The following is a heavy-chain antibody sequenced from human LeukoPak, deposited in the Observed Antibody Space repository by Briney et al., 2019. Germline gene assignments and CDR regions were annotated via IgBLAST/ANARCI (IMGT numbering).Heavy chain of an antibody. CDR2: IIPIFGTA. J-gene: IGHJ4*02. D-gene: IGHD6-19*01. V-gene: IGHV1-69*13. Sequence: SVKVSCKASGGTLSSYAISWVRQAPGQGLEWMGGIIPIFGTANYAQKFQGRVTITADESTSTAYMELSSLRSDDTAVYYCARRAGTSYYFDYWGQGTLVTVSS. CDR3: ARRAGTSYYFDY. CDR1: GGTLSSYA.